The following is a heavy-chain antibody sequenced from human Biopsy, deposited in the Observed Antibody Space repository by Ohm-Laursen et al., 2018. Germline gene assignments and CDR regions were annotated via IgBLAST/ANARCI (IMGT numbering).Heavy chain of an antibody. V-gene: IGHV4-59*07. CDR1: GGSISRDY. CDR2: IYYSGST. CDR3: ARATNSTGWPYYYFYGMDV. J-gene: IGHJ6*02. Sequence: SDTLSLTCTVSGGSISRDYWSWIRQTPGKGLEWIGYIYYSGSTNYNPSLKSRVTLSVDPSKNQFSLRLNSVTAADTAVYYCARATNSTGWPYYYFYGMDVWGQGTTVTVSS. D-gene: IGHD2/OR15-2a*01.